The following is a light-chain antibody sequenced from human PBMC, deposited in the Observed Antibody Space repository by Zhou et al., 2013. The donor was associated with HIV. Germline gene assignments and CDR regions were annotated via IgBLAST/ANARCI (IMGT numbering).Light chain of an antibody. J-gene: IGKJ1*01. V-gene: IGKV1D-8*01. Sequence: VIWMTQSPSLLSASTGDRVTISCRMSQGISSYLAWYRQKPGKAPELLIYGAFILQRGVPSRFSGSGAGTDFTLTIRSLEPEDFAVFYXQQRSSWPRTFGQGAKVEIK. CDR3: QQRSSWPRT. CDR1: QGISSY. CDR2: GAF.